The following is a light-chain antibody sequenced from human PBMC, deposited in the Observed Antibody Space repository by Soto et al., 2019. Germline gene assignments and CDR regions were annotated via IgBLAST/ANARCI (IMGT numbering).Light chain of an antibody. Sequence: DIQLTQSPPTLSASVGDRVTITCRASQSIRYYLAWYQQMPGKAPKLLIYGASSLQSGVPSRFSGSGSGTEFTLTISSLQPDDFATYFCQHHNSYSPTLGQGTKLDIK. CDR3: QHHNSYSPT. CDR2: GAS. V-gene: IGKV1-5*01. J-gene: IGKJ1*01. CDR1: QSIRYY.